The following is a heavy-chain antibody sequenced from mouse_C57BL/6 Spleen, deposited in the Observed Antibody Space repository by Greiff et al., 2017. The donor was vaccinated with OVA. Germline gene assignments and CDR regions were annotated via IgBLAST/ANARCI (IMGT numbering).Heavy chain of an antibody. CDR1: GYTFTSYW. J-gene: IGHJ4*01. CDR3: ARPVVGYYYAMDY. Sequence: QVQLQQPGAELVMPGASVKLSCKASGYTFTSYWMHWVKQRPGQGLEWIGELDPSDSYTNYNQKFKGKSTLTVDKSSSTAYMQLSSLTSEDSAVYYCARPVVGYYYAMDYWGQGTSVTVSS. CDR2: LDPSDSYT. D-gene: IGHD1-1*01. V-gene: IGHV1-69*01.